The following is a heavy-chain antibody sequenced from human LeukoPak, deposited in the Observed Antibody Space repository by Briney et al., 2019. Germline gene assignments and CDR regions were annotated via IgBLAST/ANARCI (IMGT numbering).Heavy chain of an antibody. J-gene: IGHJ5*02. CDR1: GGSISSYY. CDR2: IYYSGST. CDR3: ARGKGELLYYDILTEIHWFDP. D-gene: IGHD3-9*01. V-gene: IGHV4-59*01. Sequence: PSETLSLTCTVSGGSISSYYWSWIRQPPGKGLEWIGYIYYSGSTNYNPSLKSRVTISVDTSKDQFSLKLSSVTAADTAVYYCARGKGELLYYDILTEIHWFDPWGQGTLVTVSS.